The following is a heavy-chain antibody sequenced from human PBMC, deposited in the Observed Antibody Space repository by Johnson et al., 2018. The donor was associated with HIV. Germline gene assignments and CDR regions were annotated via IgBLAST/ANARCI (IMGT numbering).Heavy chain of an antibody. CDR2: IWSDGSNK. CDR3: ARGTGTDDAFDI. V-gene: IGHV3-33*08. D-gene: IGHD1-1*01. CDR1: GFTFSSYA. J-gene: IGHJ3*02. Sequence: QVQLVESGGGLVKPGGSLRLSCAASGFTFSSYAMHWVRQAPGKGLEWVTFIWSDGSNKYYADSVKGRFTISRDNSKNTMYLQMNSLRAEDTAVYYCARGTGTDDAFDIWGQGTMVTVSS.